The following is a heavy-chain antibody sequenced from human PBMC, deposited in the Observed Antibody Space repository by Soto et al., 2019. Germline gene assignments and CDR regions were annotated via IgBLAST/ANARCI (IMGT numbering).Heavy chain of an antibody. Sequence: QVQLVQSGAEVKKPGASVKVSCKASGYTFTNYGISWVRQAPGQGLEWMGWISAYNGNTNYAQKLQGRVTMTTDTXXXXXXXXXXXXXXXXXXXXXXXXXXXPVDYWGQGTLVTVSS. CDR3: XXXXXPVDY. CDR2: ISAYNGNT. CDR1: GYTFTNYG. J-gene: IGHJ4*02. V-gene: IGHV1-18*04.